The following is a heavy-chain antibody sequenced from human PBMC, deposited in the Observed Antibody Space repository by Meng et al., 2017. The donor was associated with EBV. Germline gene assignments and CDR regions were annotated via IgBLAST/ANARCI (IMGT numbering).Heavy chain of an antibody. CDR1: GYGLSGYW. J-gene: IGHJ4*02. Sequence: GGGGRGGGGWGRGSWKACGYGLSGYWLHCVRQAPGQGVEWMGIIIPAGGNTNYAQKFRGRFTMTRDTSTSTVYMDLSILTSEDTAVYYCVRELVGGTFDYWGQGTLVTVSS. D-gene: IGHD1/OR15-1a*01. CDR3: VRELVGGTFDY. V-gene: IGHV1-46*01. CDR2: IIPAGGNT.